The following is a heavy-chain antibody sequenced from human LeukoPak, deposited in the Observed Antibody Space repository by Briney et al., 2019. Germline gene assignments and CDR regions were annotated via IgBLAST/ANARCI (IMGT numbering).Heavy chain of an antibody. Sequence: SQTLSLTCAISGDSVSSNSAAWNWIRQSPSRGLEWLGRTYYRSKWYNDYAGAVKSRITINPATSKNQFSLQLNSVTPEDTAVYYCARSPIAAAGSPTYYYYYGMDVWGQGTTVTVSS. CDR3: ARSPIAAAGSPTYYYYYGMDV. D-gene: IGHD6-13*01. V-gene: IGHV6-1*01. J-gene: IGHJ6*02. CDR2: TYYRSKWYN. CDR1: GDSVSSNSAA.